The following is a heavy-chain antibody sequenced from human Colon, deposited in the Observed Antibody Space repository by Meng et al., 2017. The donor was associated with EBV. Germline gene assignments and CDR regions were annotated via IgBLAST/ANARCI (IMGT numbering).Heavy chain of an antibody. CDR2: VYYGQST. D-gene: IGHD4-17*01. J-gene: IGHJ4*02. CDR3: ARAGSMVHGDSFDS. Sequence: QGQRQGSGPGQVKPSGTLALTCAVSGGSVSSGSFYWCWSRQPPGKGLEWVGCVYYGQSTNYNPSLETRVTMSLDTTRNQFSLSLRSVTAADTATYFCARAGSMVHGDSFDSWGQGTLVTVSS. CDR1: GGSVSSGSFY. V-gene: IGHV4-61*01.